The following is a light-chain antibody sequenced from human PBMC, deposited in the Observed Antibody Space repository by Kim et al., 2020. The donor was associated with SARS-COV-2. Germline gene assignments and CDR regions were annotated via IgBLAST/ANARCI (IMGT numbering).Light chain of an antibody. Sequence: QSALTQPASVSGSPGQSITISCTGTRSDVGGYNYVSWYQQHPGKAPKLMIYDVNNRPSGVSSRFSGSKSGNTASLTISGLQAEDEADYYCSSYASSITWVFGGGTQLTVL. J-gene: IGLJ3*02. CDR1: RSDVGGYNY. V-gene: IGLV2-14*03. CDR3: SSYASSITWV. CDR2: DVN.